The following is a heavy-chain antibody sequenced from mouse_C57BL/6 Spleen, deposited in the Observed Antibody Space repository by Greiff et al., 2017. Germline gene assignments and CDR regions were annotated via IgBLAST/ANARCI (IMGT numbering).Heavy chain of an antibody. D-gene: IGHD2-1*01. Sequence: VEPGASVKISCKASGYAFSSSWMNWVKQRPGKGLEWIGRIYPGDGDTNYNGKFKGKATLTADKSSSTAYMQLSSLTSEDSAVYFCARHYGNYPDYWGQGTSVTVSS. CDR2: IYPGDGDT. V-gene: IGHV1-82*01. CDR1: GYAFSSSW. J-gene: IGHJ4*01. CDR3: ARHYGNYPDY.